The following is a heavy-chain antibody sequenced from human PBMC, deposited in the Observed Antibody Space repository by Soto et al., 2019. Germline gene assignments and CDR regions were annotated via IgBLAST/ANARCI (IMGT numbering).Heavy chain of an antibody. D-gene: IGHD2-21*02. CDR3: AHGDVSGADCYWRWYFGL. Sequence: QITLKESGPTLVKPTQNLTLTCTFSGFPLTTGGAAVGWIRQPPGKALEWLALIYWDDDKRYSPSLKSRLSTPKATSKTQVFLTMTSMAPVDTATYYCAHGDVSGADCYWRWYFGLWGRGTLATVSS. J-gene: IGHJ2*01. CDR2: IYWDDDK. CDR1: GFPLTTGGAA. V-gene: IGHV2-5*02.